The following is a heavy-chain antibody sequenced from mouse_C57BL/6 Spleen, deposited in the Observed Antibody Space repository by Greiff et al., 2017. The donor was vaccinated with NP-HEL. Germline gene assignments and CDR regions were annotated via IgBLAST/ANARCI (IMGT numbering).Heavy chain of an antibody. CDR2: ILPGSGST. V-gene: IGHV1-9*01. Sequence: QVQLQQSGAELMKPGASVKLSCKATGYTFTGYWIEWVKQRPGHGLEWIGEILPGSGSTNYNEKFKGKATFTADTSSNTAYMQLSSVTTEDSAICYGARRGLAAWFAYWGQGTLVTVSA. CDR1: GYTFTGYW. J-gene: IGHJ3*01. D-gene: IGHD3-1*01. CDR3: ARRGLAAWFAY.